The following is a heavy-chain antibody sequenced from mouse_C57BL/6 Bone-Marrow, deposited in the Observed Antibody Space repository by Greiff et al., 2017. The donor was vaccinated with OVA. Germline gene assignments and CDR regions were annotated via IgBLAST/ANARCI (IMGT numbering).Heavy chain of an antibody. Sequence: VQLKQSGAELVRPGASVKLSCTASGFNIKDDYMHWVKQRPEQGLEWIGWIDPENGDTESASKFQGKATITADTSSNTAYLQLSSLTSEDTAVYYCTTIYYGYGYFDVWGTGTTVTVSS. D-gene: IGHD2-1*01. V-gene: IGHV14-4*01. J-gene: IGHJ1*03. CDR1: GFNIKDDY. CDR2: IDPENGDT. CDR3: TTIYYGYGYFDV.